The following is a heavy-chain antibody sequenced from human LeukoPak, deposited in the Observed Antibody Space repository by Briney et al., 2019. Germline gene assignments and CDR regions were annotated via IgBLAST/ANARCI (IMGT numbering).Heavy chain of an antibody. V-gene: IGHV3-15*01. CDR3: TSDPEWELLRVDY. Sequence: GGSLRLSCAASGFTISNAWMSWVRQAPGKWLEWVGRIKSKTDGGTADYAAPVKGRFTISRDDSKNTLYLQMNSLKTEDTAVYYCTSDPEWELLRVDYWGQGTLVTVSS. J-gene: IGHJ4*02. CDR1: GFTISNAW. CDR2: IKSKTDGGTA. D-gene: IGHD1-26*01.